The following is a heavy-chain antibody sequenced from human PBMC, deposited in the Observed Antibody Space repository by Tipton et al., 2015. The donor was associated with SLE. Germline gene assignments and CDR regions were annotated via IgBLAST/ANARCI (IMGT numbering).Heavy chain of an antibody. D-gene: IGHD5-24*01. Sequence: TLSLTCTVSGGSISSSSYYWGWIRQPPGKGLEWIGSIYYSGSTNYNPSLKSRVTISVDTSKNQFSLKLSSVTAADTAVYYCARDPGRALHAFDIWGQGTMVTVSS. V-gene: IGHV4-39*07. CDR3: ARDPGRALHAFDI. CDR1: GGSISSSSYY. CDR2: IYYSGST. J-gene: IGHJ3*02.